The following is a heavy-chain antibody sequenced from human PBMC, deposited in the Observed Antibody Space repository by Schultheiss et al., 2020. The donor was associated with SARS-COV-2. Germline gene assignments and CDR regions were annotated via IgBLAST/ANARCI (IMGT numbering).Heavy chain of an antibody. J-gene: IGHJ5*02. CDR2: ISYDGSNK. V-gene: IGHV3-30-3*01. CDR3: ARDLRLTGSSSWYWGGSNWFDP. D-gene: IGHD6-13*01. CDR1: GFTFSSYA. Sequence: GGSLRLSCAASGFTFSSYAMHWVRQAPGKGLEWVAVISYDGSNKYYADSVKGRFTISRDNSKNTLYLQMNSLRAEDTAVYYCARDLRLTGSSSWYWGGSNWFDPWGQGTLVTVSS.